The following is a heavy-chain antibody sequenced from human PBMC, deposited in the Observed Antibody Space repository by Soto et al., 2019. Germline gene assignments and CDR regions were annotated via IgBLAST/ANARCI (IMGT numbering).Heavy chain of an antibody. D-gene: IGHD6-6*01. Sequence: PGGSLRLSCTASGFTFGDYAMSWVRQAPGKGLEWVGFIRSKAYGGTTEYAASVKGRFTISRDDSKSIAYLQMNSLKTEDTAVYYCTRDPAYIAARPDYYYYYRMDVWGQGTTVTVSS. CDR2: IRSKAYGGTT. V-gene: IGHV3-49*04. CDR1: GFTFGDYA. J-gene: IGHJ6*02. CDR3: TRDPAYIAARPDYYYYYRMDV.